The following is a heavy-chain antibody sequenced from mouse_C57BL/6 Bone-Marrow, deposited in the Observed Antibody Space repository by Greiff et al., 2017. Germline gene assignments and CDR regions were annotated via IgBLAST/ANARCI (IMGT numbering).Heavy chain of an antibody. Sequence: QVQLQQPGAELVKPGASVKLCCKASGYTFTSYWMQWVKQRPGQGLEWIGEIDPSDSYTNYNQKFKGKATLTVDTSSSTAYMQLSSLTSEDSAVYYCARSGVDYWGQGTTLTVSS. V-gene: IGHV1-50*01. D-gene: IGHD3-1*01. J-gene: IGHJ2*01. CDR3: ARSGVDY. CDR1: GYTFTSYW. CDR2: IDPSDSYT.